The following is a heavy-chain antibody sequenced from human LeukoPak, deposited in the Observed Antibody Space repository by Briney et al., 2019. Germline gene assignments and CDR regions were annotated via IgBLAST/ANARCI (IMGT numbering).Heavy chain of an antibody. V-gene: IGHV5-51*01. Sequence: TGESLKISCKGFGYIFTSYWIGWVRQLPGKGLEWMGIIYPGDSDTRYSPSFQGQVTISADKSISTAYLQWSSLKASDTAMYYCARLSCASSSCGGNYYYGMDVWGQGTTVTVSS. D-gene: IGHD6-13*01. CDR3: ARLSCASSSCGGNYYYGMDV. J-gene: IGHJ6*02. CDR2: IYPGDSDT. CDR1: GYIFTSYW.